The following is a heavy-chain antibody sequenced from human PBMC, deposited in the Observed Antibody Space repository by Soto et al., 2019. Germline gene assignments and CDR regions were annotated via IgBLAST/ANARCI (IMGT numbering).Heavy chain of an antibody. CDR2: ISGYNGNT. D-gene: IGHD2-15*01. CDR3: ARGTGYCSGGSCQRRGFDY. J-gene: IGHJ4*02. CDR1: GYTFSNFG. V-gene: IGHV1-18*01. Sequence: ASVKVSCKASGYTFSNFGLSWVRQAPGQGLEWMGWISGYNGNTNSAERFQGRVTMTTDTSTSTAYMEVRSLTSDDTAVYYCARGTGYCSGGSCQRRGFDYWGQGTLVTVSS.